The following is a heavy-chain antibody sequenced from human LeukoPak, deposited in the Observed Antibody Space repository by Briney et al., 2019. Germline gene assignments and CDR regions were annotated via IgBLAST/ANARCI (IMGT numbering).Heavy chain of an antibody. CDR3: ANRLSRGYFGKLIFDF. D-gene: IGHD3-9*01. CDR2: ITSTGEST. CDR1: GFAFNNFA. Sequence: GGSLRLSCAAAGFAFNNFAMSWVRQTPGKGLEWVSSITSTGESTYYADSLRGRFTISRDNSGGTFFLQMNGLRTEDSAVYYCANRLSRGYFGKLIFDFWGQGALVTVSS. V-gene: IGHV3-23*01. J-gene: IGHJ4*02.